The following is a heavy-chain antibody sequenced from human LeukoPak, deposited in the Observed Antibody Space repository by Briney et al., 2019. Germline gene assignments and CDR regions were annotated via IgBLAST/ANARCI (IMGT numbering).Heavy chain of an antibody. V-gene: IGHV3-48*02. CDR1: GFTFSSYG. D-gene: IGHD7-27*01. Sequence: GGSLRLSCAASGFTFSSYGMHWVRQAPGKGLEWVSYISGSSSTIYYADSVKGRFTISRDNAKNSLYLQMNSLRDEDTAVYYCARDHNWGLDYWGQGTLVTVSS. CDR2: ISGSSSTI. CDR3: ARDHNWGLDY. J-gene: IGHJ4*02.